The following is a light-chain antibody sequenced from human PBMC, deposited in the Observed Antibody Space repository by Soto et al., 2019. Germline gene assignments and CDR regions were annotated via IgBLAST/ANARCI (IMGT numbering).Light chain of an antibody. V-gene: IGKV1-17*01. CDR2: AAS. CDR3: LQHNSYPFT. J-gene: IGKJ2*01. CDR1: QGIRND. Sequence: DIQMTQSPSSLSASVGDRVTITCRASQGIRNDVGWYKQKPGKAPRRLIYAASSLQSGVPSRFSGSVSGTEFTLTISSLQPEDFATYYCLQHNSYPFTFGQGTKLEIK.